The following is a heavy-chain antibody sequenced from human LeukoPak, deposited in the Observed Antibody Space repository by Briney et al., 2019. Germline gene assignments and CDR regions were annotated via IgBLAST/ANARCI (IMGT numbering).Heavy chain of an antibody. J-gene: IGHJ3*02. D-gene: IGHD1-26*01. V-gene: IGHV3-23*01. Sequence: GGSLRLSCTASGSTLSSCAMSWVRQAPGKGLECVSTISGSGVTTRYADFVRGRFTISRDSSKNTLYLQMNSLRAEDTAIYYCTKGPWDLPHAFDIWGLGTMVTVSS. CDR1: GSTLSSCA. CDR3: TKGPWDLPHAFDI. CDR2: ISGSGVTT.